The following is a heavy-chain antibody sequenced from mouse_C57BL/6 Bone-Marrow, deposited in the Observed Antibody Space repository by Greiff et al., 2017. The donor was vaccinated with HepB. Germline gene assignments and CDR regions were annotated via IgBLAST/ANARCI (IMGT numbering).Heavy chain of an antibody. Sequence: EVQLVESGGDLVKPRGSLKLSCAASGFTFSSYGMSWVRQTPDKRLEWVATISSGGSYTYYPDSVKGRFTISRDNAKNTLYLQMSSLKSEDTAMYYCARLRYFDYWGQGTTLTVSS. CDR1: GFTFSSYG. V-gene: IGHV5-6*01. D-gene: IGHD1-1*01. CDR3: ARLRYFDY. J-gene: IGHJ2*01. CDR2: ISSGGSYT.